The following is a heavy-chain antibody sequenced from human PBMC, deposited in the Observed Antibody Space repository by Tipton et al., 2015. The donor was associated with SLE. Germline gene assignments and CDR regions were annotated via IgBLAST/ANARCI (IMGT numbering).Heavy chain of an antibody. CDR1: GGSISSGSYY. V-gene: IGHV4-39*07. CDR2: INHSGST. Sequence: TLSLTCTVSGGSISSGSYYWGWIRQPPGKGLEWIGEINHSGSTNYNPSLKSRVTISVDTSKNQFSLKLSSVTAADTAVYYCARDLDGYNYGDYWGQGILVTVSS. J-gene: IGHJ4*02. CDR3: ARDLDGYNYGDY. D-gene: IGHD5-24*01.